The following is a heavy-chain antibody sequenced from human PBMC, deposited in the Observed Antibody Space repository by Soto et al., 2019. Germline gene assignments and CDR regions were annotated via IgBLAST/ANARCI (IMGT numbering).Heavy chain of an antibody. CDR1: GGTFSNSA. J-gene: IGHJ6*02. CDR3: ARDKDRQQLVGNDYYILDV. CDR2: IMPIFRTP. V-gene: IGHV1-69*12. Sequence: QVQLEQSGAEVKKPGSSVKVSCKASGGTFSNSAISWVRQAPGQGLEWMGGIMPIFRTPDYAQRFQGRVTMTEDESTSTAYMELSGLKSDDSAVYYCARDKDRQQLVGNDYYILDVWGQGTTVTVSS. D-gene: IGHD1-1*01.